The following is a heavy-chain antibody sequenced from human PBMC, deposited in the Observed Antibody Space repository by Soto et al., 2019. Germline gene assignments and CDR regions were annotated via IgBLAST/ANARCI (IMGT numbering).Heavy chain of an antibody. J-gene: IGHJ4*02. V-gene: IGHV4-59*01. D-gene: IGHD3-10*01. CDR2: IYYSGST. CDR3: ARWPSHGSGSYIDY. CDR1: GGSIISYY. Sequence: QVQLQASGRELVKPSETLSLTCTVSGGSIISYYWSWIRQPPGKGLEWIGYIYYSGSTNYNPSLKSRVTISVDTSKNQFSLKLSSVTAADTAVYYCARWPSHGSGSYIDYWGQGTLVTVSS.